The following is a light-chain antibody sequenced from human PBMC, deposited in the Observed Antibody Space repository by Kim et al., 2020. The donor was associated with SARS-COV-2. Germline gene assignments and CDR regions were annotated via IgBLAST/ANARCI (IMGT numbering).Light chain of an antibody. J-gene: IGLJ3*02. CDR1: SGHSSYA. CDR2: VNSDGSH. CDR3: QTWGTGWV. V-gene: IGLV4-69*01. Sequence: GASVKLTCTLSSGHSSYAIAWHQKQPEKGPRYLMKVNSDGSHNKGDGIPDRFSGSSAGAERYLIISSRQSEDETDYYCQTWGTGWVFGGGTQLTVL.